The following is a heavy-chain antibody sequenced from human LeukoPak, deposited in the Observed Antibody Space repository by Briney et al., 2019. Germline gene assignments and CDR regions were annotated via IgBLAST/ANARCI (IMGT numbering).Heavy chain of an antibody. D-gene: IGHD4-23*01. CDR1: GFTFSSYA. CDR3: ARSRVTDF. Sequence: PGGSLRLSCAASGFTFSSYAMSWVRQAPGKGLEWVSSVSGSGDNTSHADSVKGRFTISRDNSKNTLYLQMNSLRAEDTAVYYCARSRVTDFWGQGTLVTVS. V-gene: IGHV3-23*01. CDR2: VSGSGDNT. J-gene: IGHJ4*02.